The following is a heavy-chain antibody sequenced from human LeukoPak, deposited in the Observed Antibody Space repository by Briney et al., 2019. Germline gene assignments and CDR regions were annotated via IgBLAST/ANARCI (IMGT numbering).Heavy chain of an antibody. D-gene: IGHD3-10*01. CDR1: GYTFTSSD. CDR3: ARDYQYYASGSSKKAFDY. CDR2: MNPNSGDT. J-gene: IGHJ4*02. Sequence: ASVKVSCKASGYTFTSSDINWVRQATGQGLEWMGWMNPNSGDTGYAQKFQGRVTMTRNTSISTAYMELSSLRSDDTAMYYCARDYQYYASGSSKKAFDYWGQGTLVTVAS. V-gene: IGHV1-8*01.